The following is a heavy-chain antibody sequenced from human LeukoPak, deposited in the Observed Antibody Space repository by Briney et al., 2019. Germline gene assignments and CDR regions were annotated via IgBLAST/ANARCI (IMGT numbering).Heavy chain of an antibody. J-gene: IGHJ4*02. Sequence: GGSLGLSCAAPGFXFHDYAIHWVRQAPGKGLEWVSLISGDGGSTFYADSVKGRFTISRDNSKNSLYLQMNSLRSDDTAVYYCARESESSGWYDYWGQGTLVTVSS. CDR1: GFXFHDYA. V-gene: IGHV3-43*02. CDR2: ISGDGGST. D-gene: IGHD6-19*01. CDR3: ARESESSGWYDY.